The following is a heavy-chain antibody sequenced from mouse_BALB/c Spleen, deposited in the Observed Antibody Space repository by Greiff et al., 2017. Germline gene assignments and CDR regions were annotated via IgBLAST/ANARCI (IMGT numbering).Heavy chain of an antibody. J-gene: IGHJ3*01. Sequence: QVQLQQPGAELVRPGASVKLSCKATGYTFSSYWIEWVKQRPGHGLEWIGEILPGSGSTNYNEKFKGKATFTADTSSNTAYMQLSSLTSEDSAVYYCASPFAYWGQGTLVTVSA. CDR3: ASPFAY. CDR2: ILPGSGST. CDR1: GYTFSSYW. V-gene: IGHV1-9*01.